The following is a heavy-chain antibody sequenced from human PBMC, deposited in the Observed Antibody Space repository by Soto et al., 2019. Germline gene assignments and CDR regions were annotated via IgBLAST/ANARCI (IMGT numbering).Heavy chain of an antibody. J-gene: IGHJ4*02. CDR1: GGSISSSSYY. CDR3: ARHNRHITYCSSWYN. Sequence: KTSETLPLTCTVSGGSISSSSYYWGWIRQPPGKGLEWIGSLYYSGSTYYNPSLKSRVTISVDTSKNQFSLKLSSVTAADTAVYYCARHNRHITYCSSWYNWGQGTLVTVSS. D-gene: IGHD6-13*01. CDR2: LYYSGST. V-gene: IGHV4-39*01.